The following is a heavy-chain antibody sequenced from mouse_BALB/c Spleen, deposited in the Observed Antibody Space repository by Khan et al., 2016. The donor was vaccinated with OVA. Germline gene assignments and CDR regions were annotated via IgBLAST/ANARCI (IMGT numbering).Heavy chain of an antibody. CDR3: ATSYFYGYYFDY. CDR2: ISGDSNTI. J-gene: IGHJ2*01. Sequence: EVELVESGGGLVQPGGSRKLSCAASGFTFSSYGMHWVRQAPERGLEWVAYISGDSNTIYYADTVQGSFTISRDNPRNTPFLQMTSLISEDTAMYYCATSYFYGYYFDYWGPGTTLTVSS. D-gene: IGHD1-1*01. CDR1: GFTFSSYG. V-gene: IGHV5-17*02.